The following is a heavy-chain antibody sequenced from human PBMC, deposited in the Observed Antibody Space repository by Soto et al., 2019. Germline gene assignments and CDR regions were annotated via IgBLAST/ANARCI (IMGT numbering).Heavy chain of an antibody. CDR2: IGGSGGST. CDR3: ARHGVGTAGTRTGAY. J-gene: IGHJ4*02. CDR1: GYTFSSYA. Sequence: EVQLLESGGGLVQPGGSLRLSCVASGYTFSSYAMSWVRQAPGKGLEWVSSIGGSGGSTSYADSVKGRFTSSRDNSKNTLYLQMNSLTAEDTAIYYCARHGVGTAGTRTGAYWGQGSLVTVSS. V-gene: IGHV3-23*01. D-gene: IGHD1-1*01.